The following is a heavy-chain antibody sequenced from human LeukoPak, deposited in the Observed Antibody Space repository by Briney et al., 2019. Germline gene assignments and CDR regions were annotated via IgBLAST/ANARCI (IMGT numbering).Heavy chain of an antibody. J-gene: IGHJ5*02. CDR1: GDSVSSNSAA. V-gene: IGHV6-1*01. CDR2: TFYRSEWYK. Sequence: SQTLSLTCGISGDSVSSNSAAWNWIRQSPSRGLEWLGRTFYRSEWYKDYEVSVKSRITINPDTSKTQFSLKLSSVTAADTAVYYCVRDLGSQMATISDWFDPWGQGTLVTVSS. CDR3: VRDLGSQMATISDWFDP. D-gene: IGHD5-24*01.